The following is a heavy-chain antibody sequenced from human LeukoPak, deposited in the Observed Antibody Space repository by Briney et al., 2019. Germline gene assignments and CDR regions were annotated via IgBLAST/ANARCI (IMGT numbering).Heavy chain of an antibody. J-gene: IGHJ6*02. CDR1: GDSIYNNY. V-gene: IGHV4-59*01. D-gene: IGHD2-8*01. CDR2: IYKRGGGTT. Sequence: PSETLSLTCTVSGDSIYNNYWGWIRQSPGRGLEWIACIYKRGGGTTDYNPSLESRVTISVDTAKNQFSLRLNFVTAADTAIYYCARDLVLISDNHYYYGMDVWGQGTTVTVSS. CDR3: ARDLVLISDNHYYYGMDV.